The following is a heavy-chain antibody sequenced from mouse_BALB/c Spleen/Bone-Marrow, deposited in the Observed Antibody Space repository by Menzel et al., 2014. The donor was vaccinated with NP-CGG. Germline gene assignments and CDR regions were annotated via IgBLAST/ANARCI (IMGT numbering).Heavy chain of an antibody. CDR1: GISNTTGNYR. CDR3: ARYGNYFDY. CDR2: IYYSGTI. J-gene: IGHJ2*01. D-gene: IGHD2-1*01. V-gene: IGHV3-5*02. Sequence: EVMLVESGPGLVKPSQTVSLTCTVTGISNTTGNYRWSWIRQFPGNKLEWIGYIYYSGTITYNPSLTSRTTITRDTSKNQFFLEMNSLTAEDTATYYCARYGNYFDYWGQGTTLTVSS.